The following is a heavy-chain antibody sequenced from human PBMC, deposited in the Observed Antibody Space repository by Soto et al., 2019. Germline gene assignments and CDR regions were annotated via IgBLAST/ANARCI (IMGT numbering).Heavy chain of an antibody. J-gene: IGHJ3*01. D-gene: IGHD5-12*01. Sequence: EKQLVESGGALAQPGGSLRLSCVGSGFTFSIYALTWVRQAPGKGLEWVSLITNNGDTTFFGYSVKGRFSISRDNSKNTLYLQLENLRAEDTAVYYCAMSAGYGGAFDVWGQGTMVAVSS. CDR1: GFTFSIYA. CDR3: AMSAGYGGAFDV. CDR2: ITNNGDTT. V-gene: IGHV3-23*04.